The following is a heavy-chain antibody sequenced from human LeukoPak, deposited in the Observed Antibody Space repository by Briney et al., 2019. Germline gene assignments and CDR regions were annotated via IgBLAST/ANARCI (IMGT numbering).Heavy chain of an antibody. CDR1: GYTFTGYY. J-gene: IGHJ4*02. Sequence: GASVKVSCKASGYTFTGYYMHWVRQAPGQGLEWMGWTNPNSGGTNYAQKFQGRVTMTRDTSISTAYMELSRLRSDDTAVYYCARVGCSGGSCYGYYFDYWGQGTLVTVSS. CDR3: ARVGCSGGSCYGYYFDY. V-gene: IGHV1-2*02. D-gene: IGHD2-15*01. CDR2: TNPNSGGT.